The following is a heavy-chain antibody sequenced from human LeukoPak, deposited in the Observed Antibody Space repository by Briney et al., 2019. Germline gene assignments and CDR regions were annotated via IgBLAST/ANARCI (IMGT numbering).Heavy chain of an antibody. CDR1: GYTFIDYC. Sequence: ASVKVSCKASGYTFIDYCIHWVRRAPGQGHEWMGRINPNSGGTNYAQKFQGRVTMTRDTSISTAYMELSRLRSDDTAVYYCARDSHLAVADLRYWGQGTLVTVSS. D-gene: IGHD6-19*01. J-gene: IGHJ4*02. CDR3: ARDSHLAVADLRY. CDR2: INPNSGGT. V-gene: IGHV1-2*06.